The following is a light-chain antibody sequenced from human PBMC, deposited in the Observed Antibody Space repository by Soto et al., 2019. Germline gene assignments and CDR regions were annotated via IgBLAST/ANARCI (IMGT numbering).Light chain of an antibody. CDR3: QQYSSSRT. J-gene: IGKJ1*01. CDR1: QTVRSN. Sequence: EIVMTQSPATLSVSPGDRVTLSCRASQTVRSNSAWYQQKPGQAPRLLIYGASTRATGIPARFSGSGYETEFTLTISRLEPEDFAVYYCQQYSSSRTFGQGTKVDIK. CDR2: GAS. V-gene: IGKV3-15*01.